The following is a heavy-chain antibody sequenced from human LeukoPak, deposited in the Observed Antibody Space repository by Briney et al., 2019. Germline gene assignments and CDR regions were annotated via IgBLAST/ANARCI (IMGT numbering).Heavy chain of an antibody. CDR2: IDPSDSET. CDR1: GYSFTTYW. J-gene: IGHJ4*02. D-gene: IGHD5-18*01. V-gene: IGHV5-51*01. Sequence: GESLQISCKASGYSFTTYWIGWVRQMPEKGLEWMGIIDPSDSETRYTPTFQGQVTISADKSLTTAYLQWNSLKASDTAMYYCARQTAMGRSGDYWGQGTLVTVSS. CDR3: ARQTAMGRSGDY.